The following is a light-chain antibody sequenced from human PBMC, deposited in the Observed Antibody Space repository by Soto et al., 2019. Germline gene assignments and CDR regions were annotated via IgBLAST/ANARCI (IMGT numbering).Light chain of an antibody. J-gene: IGKJ4*01. CDR2: GAS. V-gene: IGKV3-20*01. Sequence: TLSLSPGERATLSCRASQSVSSSYLAWYQQKPGQAPRLLIYGASSRATGIPDRFSGSGSGTDFTLTISRLEPEDFAVYYCQQFSSDPLTFGGGPKVDIK. CDR3: QQFSSDPLT. CDR1: QSVSSSY.